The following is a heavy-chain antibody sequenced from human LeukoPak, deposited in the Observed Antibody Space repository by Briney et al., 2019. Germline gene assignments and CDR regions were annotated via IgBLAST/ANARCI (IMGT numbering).Heavy chain of an antibody. Sequence: PSETLSLTCAVYGGSFSGYYWSWIRQPPGKGLEWIGEINHSGSTNYNPSLKSRVTISVDTSKNQFSLKLSSVTAADTAVYYCARLSYCSSTSCYTSVGYGKTYNWFDPWGQGTLVTVSS. CDR2: INHSGST. J-gene: IGHJ5*02. CDR3: ARLSYCSSTSCYTSVGYGKTYNWFDP. CDR1: GGSFSGYY. V-gene: IGHV4-34*01. D-gene: IGHD2-2*02.